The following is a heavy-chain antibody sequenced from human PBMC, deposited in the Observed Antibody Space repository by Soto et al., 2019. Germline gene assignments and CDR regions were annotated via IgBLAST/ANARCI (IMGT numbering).Heavy chain of an antibody. Sequence: GGSLRLSCAASGFTFSSYGMHWVRQAPGKGLEWVAVISYDGSNKYYADSVKGRFTISRDNSKNTLYLQMNSLRAEDTAVYYCAKDGGLRYYYYYYYMDVWGKGTTVTVSS. J-gene: IGHJ6*03. D-gene: IGHD5-12*01. V-gene: IGHV3-30*18. CDR1: GFTFSSYG. CDR3: AKDGGLRYYYYYYYMDV. CDR2: ISYDGSNK.